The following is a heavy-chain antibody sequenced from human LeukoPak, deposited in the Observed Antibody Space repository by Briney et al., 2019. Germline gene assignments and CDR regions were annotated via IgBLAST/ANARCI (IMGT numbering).Heavy chain of an antibody. J-gene: IGHJ3*02. Sequence: PSETLSLTCTVSGYSISSGYYWGWIRQPPGKGLEWIGSIYHSGSTYYNPSLKSRVTISVDTSKNQFSLKLSSVTAADTAVYYCARDRRPDSGERENAFDIWGQGTMVTVSS. CDR2: IYHSGST. D-gene: IGHD7-27*01. CDR3: ARDRRPDSGERENAFDI. CDR1: GYSISSGYY. V-gene: IGHV4-38-2*02.